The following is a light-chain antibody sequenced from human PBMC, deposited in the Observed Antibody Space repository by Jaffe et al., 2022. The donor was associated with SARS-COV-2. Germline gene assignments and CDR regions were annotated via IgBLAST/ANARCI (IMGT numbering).Light chain of an antibody. Sequence: DIAMTQSPDSLAVSLGERATINCKSSQSVLHSSNNKNYLAWYQQKPGQPPKLLINWASSRASGVPDRFSGSGSGTDFTLTISSLQAEDVAVYYCQQYYTTLVTFGGGTKVEIK. CDR2: WAS. V-gene: IGKV4-1*01. CDR3: QQYYTTLVT. J-gene: IGKJ4*01. CDR1: QSVLHSSNNKNY.